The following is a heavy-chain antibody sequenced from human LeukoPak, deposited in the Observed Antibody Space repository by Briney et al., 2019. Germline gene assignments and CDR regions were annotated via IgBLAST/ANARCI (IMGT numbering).Heavy chain of an antibody. V-gene: IGHV1-46*01. CDR2: INPSGGST. CDR1: GYTFTSYY. CDR3: ARATLDTMIESAGYYFDY. J-gene: IGHJ4*02. D-gene: IGHD3-22*01. Sequence: GASVKVSCKASGYTFTSYYMHWVRQAPGQGLEWMGIINPSGGSTSYAQKFQGRVTMTRDTSTSTVYMELSSLRSEDTAVYYCARATLDTMIESAGYYFDYWGQGTLVTVSS.